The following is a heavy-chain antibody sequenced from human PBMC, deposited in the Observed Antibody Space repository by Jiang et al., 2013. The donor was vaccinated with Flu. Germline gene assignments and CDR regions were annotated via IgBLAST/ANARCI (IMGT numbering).Heavy chain of an antibody. CDR1: GFTFSSYS. CDR2: ISSSSSYI. D-gene: IGHD3-22*01. Sequence: PGGSLRLSCAASGFTFSSYSMNWVRQAPGKGLEWVSSISSSSSYIYYADSVKGRFTISRDNAKNSLYLQMNSLRAEDTAAYCCARDRYYYDSSERTNGYYYYMDVWGKGTTVTVSS. V-gene: IGHV3-21*01. CDR3: ARDRYYYDSSERTNGYYYYMDV. J-gene: IGHJ6*03.